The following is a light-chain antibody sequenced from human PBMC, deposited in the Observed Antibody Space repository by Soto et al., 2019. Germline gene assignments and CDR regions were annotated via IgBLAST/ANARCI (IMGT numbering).Light chain of an antibody. Sequence: EIEVTQSPATLSVSPGERATLSCRARQSVNTNLALYQQIPGQAPRLLIYGASTRAPGIPARFSGSGSGPEFTLPVSSLQCEELAGYHCQLYNHWPPWHTFGGGTKVEV. J-gene: IGKJ4*01. CDR3: QLYNHWPPWHT. CDR1: QSVNTN. CDR2: GAS. V-gene: IGKV3-15*01.